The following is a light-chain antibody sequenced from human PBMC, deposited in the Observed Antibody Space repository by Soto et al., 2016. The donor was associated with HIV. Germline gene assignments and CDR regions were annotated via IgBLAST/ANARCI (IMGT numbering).Light chain of an antibody. CDR2: KDT. CDR3: QSADNTGTYEV. Sequence: SYELTQPPSVSVSPGQTATITCSGDVLAKQYVFWYQQRPGQAPTLMIYKDTERPPGIPERFSGASSGTTVTLTISGVQADDEADYYCQSADNTGTYEVFGSGPGSPS. J-gene: IGLJ1*01. V-gene: IGLV3-25*03. CDR1: VLAKQY.